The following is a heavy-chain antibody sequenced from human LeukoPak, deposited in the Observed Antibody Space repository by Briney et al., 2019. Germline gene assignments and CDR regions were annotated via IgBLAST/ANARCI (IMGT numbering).Heavy chain of an antibody. J-gene: IGHJ5*02. Sequence: GGSLRLSCAASGFTFSSYSMNWVRQAPGKGLEWVSSISSSSSYIYYADSVKGRFTISRDNAKNSLYLQMNSLRAEDTAVYYCARDCYDFWSGCKNWFDPWGQGTLVTVSS. CDR3: ARDCYDFWSGCKNWFDP. V-gene: IGHV3-21*01. CDR2: ISSSSSYI. D-gene: IGHD3-3*01. CDR1: GFTFSSYS.